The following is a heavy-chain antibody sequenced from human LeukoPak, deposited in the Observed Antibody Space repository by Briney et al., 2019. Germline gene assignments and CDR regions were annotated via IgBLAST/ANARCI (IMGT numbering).Heavy chain of an antibody. J-gene: IGHJ3*02. D-gene: IGHD2-15*01. CDR2: IIPILGIA. V-gene: IGHV1-69*04. CDR3: ASIVVVVAAKDAFDI. Sequence: ASVKVSCKASGYTFTSYAMHWVRQAAGQGLEWMGRIIPILGIANYAQKFQGRVTITADKSTSTAYMELSSLRSEDTAVYYCASIVVVVAAKDAFDIWGQGTMVTVSS. CDR1: GYTFTSYA.